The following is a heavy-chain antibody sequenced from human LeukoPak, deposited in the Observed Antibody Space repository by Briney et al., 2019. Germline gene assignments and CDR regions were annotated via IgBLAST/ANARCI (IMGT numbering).Heavy chain of an antibody. D-gene: IGHD3-22*01. CDR2: IYPGDSDT. V-gene: IGHV5-51*03. CDR3: ALKYYYDSSGYYYYFDY. J-gene: IGHJ4*02. Sequence: KPGESLKISCKGSGYSFTSYWIGWVRQMPGKGLEWMGIIYPGDSDTRYSPSFQGQVTISADKSISTAYLQWSSLKASDTAMYYCALKYYYDSSGYYYYFDYWGQGTLVTVSS. CDR1: GYSFTSYW.